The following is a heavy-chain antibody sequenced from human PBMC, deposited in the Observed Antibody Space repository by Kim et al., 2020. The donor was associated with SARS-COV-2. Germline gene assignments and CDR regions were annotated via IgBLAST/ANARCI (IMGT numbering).Heavy chain of an antibody. J-gene: IGHJ6*02. D-gene: IGHD6-19*01. V-gene: IGHV1-2*02. CDR2: INPNSVGT. Sequence: ASVKVSCKASGYTFTDHYMHWVLQAPGQGIEWMGWINPNSVGTNYAQKFQGRVTMTRDTSISTADMELSRLSTDDTAVYYCARGESSSGWFAHHNRWDGNYYYGMDVWGQGTTVTVSS. CDR1: GYTFTDHY. CDR3: ARGESSSGWFAHHNRWDGNYYYGMDV.